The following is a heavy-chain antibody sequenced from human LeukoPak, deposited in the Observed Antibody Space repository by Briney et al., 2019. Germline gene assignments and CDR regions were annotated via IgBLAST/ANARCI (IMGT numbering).Heavy chain of an antibody. CDR2: FDPEDGET. CDR3: ATQYDSGYCSSTSCRDAFDI. Sequence: GASVKVSCKVSGYTLTELSMHWVRQAPGKGLEWMGGFDPEDGETIYAQKFQGRVTMTEDTSTDTAYMELSSLRSEDTAVYYCATQYDSGYCSSTSCRDAFDIWGQGTMVTVSS. CDR1: GYTLTELS. J-gene: IGHJ3*02. D-gene: IGHD2-2*01. V-gene: IGHV1-24*01.